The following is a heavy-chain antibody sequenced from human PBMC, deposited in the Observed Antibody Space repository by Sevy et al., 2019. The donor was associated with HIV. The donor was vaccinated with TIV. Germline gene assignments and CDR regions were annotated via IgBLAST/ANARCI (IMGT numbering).Heavy chain of an antibody. CDR2: VSGSDDTK. Sequence: GGSLRLSCAASGFTFSDYYMSWIRQAPGKGLEWVSYVSGSDDTKYYADSVKGRFTISRDNAKNSLYRQMNSLRAEDTAVYYCARDHVKDGDLGDYYYFAMDVWGQGTTVTVYS. CDR1: GFTFSDYY. CDR3: ARDHVKDGDLGDYYYFAMDV. J-gene: IGHJ6*02. V-gene: IGHV3-11*01. D-gene: IGHD4-17*01.